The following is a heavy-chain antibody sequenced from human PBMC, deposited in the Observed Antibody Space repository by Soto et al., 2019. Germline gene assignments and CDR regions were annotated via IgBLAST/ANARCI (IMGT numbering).Heavy chain of an antibody. J-gene: IGHJ5*02. V-gene: IGHV4-39*01. CDR3: ARLPKRYCSGGSCGDNWFDP. CDR2: IYPSGST. D-gene: IGHD2-15*01. Sequence: PSETRSFTCTVSGGSISTSSYYWGWIRQPPGKGLGWMGRIYPSGSTYYNPPPKRRGNISVDTSNNPFSLMLSTVTAADTAVYYCARLPKRYCSGGSCGDNWFDPWGQGTLVTVSS. CDR1: GGSISTSSYY.